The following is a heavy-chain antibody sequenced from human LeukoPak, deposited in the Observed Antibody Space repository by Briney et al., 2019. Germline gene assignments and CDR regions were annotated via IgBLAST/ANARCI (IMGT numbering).Heavy chain of an antibody. CDR3: AREVNNNYEGIDY. Sequence: ASVKVSCKASGYTFTGYYMHWVRQAPGQGLEWMGWINPNSGGTNYAQKFQGRVTMTRDTSISTAYMELSRLRSVDTAVYYCAREVNNNYEGIDYWGQGTLVTVSS. V-gene: IGHV1-2*02. CDR2: INPNSGGT. J-gene: IGHJ4*02. D-gene: IGHD4-11*01. CDR1: GYTFTGYY.